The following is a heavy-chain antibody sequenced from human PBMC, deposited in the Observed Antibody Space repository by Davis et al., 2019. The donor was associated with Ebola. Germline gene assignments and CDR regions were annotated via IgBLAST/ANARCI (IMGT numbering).Heavy chain of an antibody. J-gene: IGHJ4*02. D-gene: IGHD1-14*01. V-gene: IGHV3-7*03. CDR2: INQDAREI. Sequence: GGSLRFSCAASGFIFSSYWMTWVRQAPGKGLEWVANINQDAREINYVDSVRGRFTISRDNAKNSLYLQMNSLRVDDTAVYYCATVRYDLGQAYWGQGTLVTVSS. CDR1: GFIFSSYW. CDR3: ATVRYDLGQAY.